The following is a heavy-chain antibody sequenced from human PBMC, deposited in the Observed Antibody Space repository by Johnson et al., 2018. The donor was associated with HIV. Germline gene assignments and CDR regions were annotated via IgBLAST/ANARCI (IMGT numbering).Heavy chain of an antibody. CDR1: GFTFSSYA. D-gene: IGHD2-15*01. J-gene: IGHJ3*01. Sequence: QVQLVESGGGVVQPGRSLRLSCAASGFTFSSYAMHWVRQAPGKGLEWVAVISYDGSNKYYADSVKGRFTISRDNSKNTLYLQMNSLRAEDTAVYFCTRGEGGYFFCLLSLGPTASVVDLGDDVRG. CDR3: TRGEGGYFFCLLSLGPTASVVDLGDDV. CDR2: ISYDGSNK. V-gene: IGHV3-30*04.